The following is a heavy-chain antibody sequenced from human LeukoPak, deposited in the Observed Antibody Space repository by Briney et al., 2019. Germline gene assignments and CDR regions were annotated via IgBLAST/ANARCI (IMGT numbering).Heavy chain of an antibody. CDR3: ARIVVVTYYGMDV. CDR2: IYYSGST. J-gene: IGHJ6*02. D-gene: IGHD3-22*01. Sequence: SETLSLTCTVSGGSISSYYWSWIRQPPGKGLEWIGYIYYSGSTYYNPSLKSRVTISVDTSKNQFSLKLSSVTAADTAVYYCARIVVVTYYGMDVWGQGTTVTVSS. V-gene: IGHV4-59*06. CDR1: GGSISSYY.